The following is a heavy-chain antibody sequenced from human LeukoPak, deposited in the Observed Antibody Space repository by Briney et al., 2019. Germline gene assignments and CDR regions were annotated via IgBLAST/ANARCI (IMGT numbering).Heavy chain of an antibody. D-gene: IGHD4-4*01. V-gene: IGHV3-15*01. Sequence: GGSLRLSCAASGFTFSNAWMSLVRQAPGKGLEWVGRIKSKTDGGTTDYAAPVKGRFTISRDDSKNALYLQMNSLKTEDTAVYYCTTTPDYSNYESYYYYGMDVWGQGTTVTVSS. CDR2: IKSKTDGGTT. CDR1: GFTFSNAW. CDR3: TTTPDYSNYESYYYYGMDV. J-gene: IGHJ6*02.